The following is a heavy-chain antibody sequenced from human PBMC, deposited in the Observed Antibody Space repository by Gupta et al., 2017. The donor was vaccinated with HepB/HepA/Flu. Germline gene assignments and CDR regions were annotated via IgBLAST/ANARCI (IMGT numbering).Heavy chain of an antibody. V-gene: IGHV3-23*01. CDR2: ISGSGGST. Sequence: EVQLLESGGGFIQSGGSLRLSCAASGFTFNIYAMSWVRQAPGEGLQWVSAISGSGGSTYYADSVKGRFTISRDNSKNTLYLQMNSLRAEDTAVYYCAKEAGKVYGDYIQFWGQGTLVTVSS. CDR3: AKEAGKVYGDYIQF. CDR1: GFTFNIYA. J-gene: IGHJ4*02. D-gene: IGHD4-17*01.